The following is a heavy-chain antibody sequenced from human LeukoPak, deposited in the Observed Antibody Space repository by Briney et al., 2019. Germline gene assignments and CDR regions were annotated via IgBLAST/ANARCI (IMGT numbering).Heavy chain of an antibody. CDR1: GGSISSYY. CDR3: ARGSVDLLTTGAYYYMDV. V-gene: IGHV4-4*07. Sequence: SETLSLTCTVSGGSISSYYWNWIRQPAGKGLEWIGRMYSSGSTDYNPSLKRRVTMSVDKSKNQFSLKLSPVTAADMAMYYCARGSVDLLTTGAYYYMDVWGKGTTVTVSS. J-gene: IGHJ6*03. D-gene: IGHD5-12*01. CDR2: MYSSGST.